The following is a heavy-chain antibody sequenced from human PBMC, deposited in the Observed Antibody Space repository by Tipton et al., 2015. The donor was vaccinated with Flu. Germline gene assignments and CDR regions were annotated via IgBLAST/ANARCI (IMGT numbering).Heavy chain of an antibody. V-gene: IGHV4-4*07. J-gene: IGHJ6*02. Sequence: TLSLTCTVSGGSISNYYWNWIRQPAGKGLEWIGRIYTSGSTNYNPSLKSRVTMSVDTSKNQFSLKLSSVTAADTVVYYCARGLYDFWSGYPPSYGMDVWGQGTTVTVSS. D-gene: IGHD3-3*01. CDR1: GGSISNYY. CDR3: ARGLYDFWSGYPPSYGMDV. CDR2: IYTSGST.